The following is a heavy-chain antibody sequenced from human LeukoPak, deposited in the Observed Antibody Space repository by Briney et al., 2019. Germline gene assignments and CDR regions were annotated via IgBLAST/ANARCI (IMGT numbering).Heavy chain of an antibody. J-gene: IGHJ6*03. CDR2: ISSSGSTI. Sequence: GGSLRLSCAASGFTFSSYEMNWVRQAPGKGLEWVSYISSSGSTIYYADSVKGRFTISRDNAKNSLYLQMNSLRAEDTAVYYCARVLKYYDILTGKYYYMDVWGKGTTVTISS. CDR3: ARVLKYYDILTGKYYYMDV. V-gene: IGHV3-48*03. D-gene: IGHD3-9*01. CDR1: GFTFSSYE.